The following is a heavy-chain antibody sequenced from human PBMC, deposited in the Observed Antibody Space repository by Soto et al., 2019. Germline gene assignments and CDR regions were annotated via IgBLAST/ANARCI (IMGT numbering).Heavy chain of an antibody. V-gene: IGHV1-69*01. J-gene: IGHJ6*02. CDR2: IIPIFGTA. Sequence: QVQLVQSGAEVKKPGSSVKVSYKASGGTFSSYAISWVRQAPGQGLEWMGGIIPIFGTANYAQKFQGRVTITADESTSTAYMELSSLRSEDTAVYYCARAIAARPRDYYYYGMDVWGQGTTVTVSS. CDR3: ARAIAARPRDYYYYGMDV. CDR1: GGTFSSYA. D-gene: IGHD6-6*01.